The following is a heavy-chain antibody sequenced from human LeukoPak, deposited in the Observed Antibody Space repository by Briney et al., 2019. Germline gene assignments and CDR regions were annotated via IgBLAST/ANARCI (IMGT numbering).Heavy chain of an antibody. J-gene: IGHJ3*02. V-gene: IGHV3-15*01. CDR3: TTDRMVLLWFGELSDDAFDI. CDR1: GFTFSNAW. Sequence: PGGSLRLSCAASGFTFSNAWMSWVRQAPGKGLEWVGRIRSKTDGGTTDYAAPVKGRFTISRDDSKNTLYLQMNSLKTEDTAVYYSTTDRMVLLWFGELSDDAFDIWGQGTMVTVSS. CDR2: IRSKTDGGTT. D-gene: IGHD3-10*01.